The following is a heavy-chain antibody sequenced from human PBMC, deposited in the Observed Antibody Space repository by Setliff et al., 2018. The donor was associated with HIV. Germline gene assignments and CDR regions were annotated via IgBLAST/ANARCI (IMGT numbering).Heavy chain of an antibody. CDR3: ARSGSSSPYYFDY. V-gene: IGHV1-8*02. J-gene: IGHJ4*02. CDR2: MMPSSGNT. D-gene: IGHD6-6*01. CDR1: GYTFTSYD. Sequence: RASVKVSCKASGYTFTSYDINWVRQATGQGLEWMGWMMPSSGNTGYAQKFQGRLTMTRNTSISTAYMELSGLISEDTAVYYCARSGSSSPYYFDYWGQGTLVTVSS.